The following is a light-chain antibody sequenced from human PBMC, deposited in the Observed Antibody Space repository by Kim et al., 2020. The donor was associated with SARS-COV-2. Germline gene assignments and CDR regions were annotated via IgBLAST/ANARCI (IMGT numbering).Light chain of an antibody. Sequence: GQSVTFSCTGTSSGVGSDNLVSWYQQHPGKAPKLMIYEGSKRPSGVSNRFSGSKSGNTASLTISGLQAEDEADYYCCSYAGSSTLVFGGGTQLTVL. V-gene: IGLV2-23*01. CDR3: CSYAGSSTLV. J-gene: IGLJ2*01. CDR1: SSGVGSDNL. CDR2: EGS.